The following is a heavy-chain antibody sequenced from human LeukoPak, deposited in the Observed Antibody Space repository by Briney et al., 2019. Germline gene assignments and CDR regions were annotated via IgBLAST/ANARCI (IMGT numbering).Heavy chain of an antibody. D-gene: IGHD6-6*01. V-gene: IGHV4-31*03. J-gene: IGHJ6*02. Sequence: SETLSLTCTVSGGSMSRGGYSWTWIRQHPGKGPEWIGYISDTGNTLYNPSLKSRVMMSVDTSKNQFSLKLSSVTAADTAVYYCARDRGGGLPWVEQLTPSRYNYYRLDVWGQGTTVTVSS. CDR3: ARDRGGGLPWVEQLTPSRYNYYRLDV. CDR1: GGSMSRGGYS. CDR2: ISDTGNT.